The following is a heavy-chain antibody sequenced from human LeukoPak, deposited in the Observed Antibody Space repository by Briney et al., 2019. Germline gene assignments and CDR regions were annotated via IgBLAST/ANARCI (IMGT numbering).Heavy chain of an antibody. CDR1: GFTFSSYN. V-gene: IGHV3-21*01. D-gene: IGHD3-10*01. CDR2: ISSSTYT. CDR3: ARAISMVRGVDY. Sequence: GGSLRLSCAASGFTFSSYNMNWVRQAPGKGLEWVSSISSSTYTYYADSVKGRFTISRDNAKNSLYLQMNSLRAEDAAVYYCARAISMVRGVDYWGQGTLVTVSS. J-gene: IGHJ4*02.